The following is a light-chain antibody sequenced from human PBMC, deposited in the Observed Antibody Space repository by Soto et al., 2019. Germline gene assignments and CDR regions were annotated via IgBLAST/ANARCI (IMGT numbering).Light chain of an antibody. J-gene: IGKJ5*01. Sequence: VMTLTALSLSVAPGEPASIACKSSPSLLHITGETFLFWYLQKKGQSPQLXIYEVSTRVSGVPDRFSGSVSGTDFTLEISRVEPDDVGIYYCMQSTQLPPTFGQGTRLEI. CDR3: MQSTQLPPT. CDR1: PSLLHITGETF. V-gene: IGKV2D-29*02. CDR2: EVS.